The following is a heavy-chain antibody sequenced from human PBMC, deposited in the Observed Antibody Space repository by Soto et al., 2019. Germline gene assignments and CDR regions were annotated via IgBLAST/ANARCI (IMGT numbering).Heavy chain of an antibody. CDR1: GFTFSSYG. CDR3: ARDDGSGSYYYYYGMDV. J-gene: IGHJ6*02. D-gene: IGHD3-10*01. CDR2: ISYDGSNK. V-gene: IGHV3-30*03. Sequence: PGGSLRLSCAASGFTFSSYGMHWVRQAPGKGLEWVAVISYDGSNKYYADSVKGRFTISRDNSKNTLYLQMNSLRAEDTAVYYWARDDGSGSYYYYYGMDVWGQGTTVTVSS.